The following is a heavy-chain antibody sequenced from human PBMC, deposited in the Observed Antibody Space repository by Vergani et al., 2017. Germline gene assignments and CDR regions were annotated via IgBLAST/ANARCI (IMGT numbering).Heavy chain of an antibody. CDR2: IIPIFGTA. CDR3: ARIVIAAAGEGVDWFDP. J-gene: IGHJ5*02. Sequence: QVQLVQSGAEVKKPGASVKVSCKASGYTFTGYYMHWVRQAPGQGLEWMGRIIPIFGTANYAQKFQGRVTITADESTSTAYMELSSLRSEDTAVYYCARIVIAAAGEGVDWFDPWGQGTLVTVSS. D-gene: IGHD6-13*01. V-gene: IGHV1-69*18. CDR1: GYTFTGYY.